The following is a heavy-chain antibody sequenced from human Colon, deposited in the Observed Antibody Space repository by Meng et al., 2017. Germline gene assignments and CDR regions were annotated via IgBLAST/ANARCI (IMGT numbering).Heavy chain of an antibody. CDR3: ARVPGIAVAGSGFGYFDL. CDR2: GSA. D-gene: IGHD6-19*01. J-gene: IGHJ2*01. CDR1: GGSVSIGNYY. V-gene: IGHV4-61*01. Sequence: VEPQGWGPRLVRPSETLSLTCTVSGGSVSIGNYYWSWVRQPPGKGLEWIASGSANFHPSLKSRVIMSVDTSKNQFSLRLTSVTAADTAVYYCARVPGIAVAGSGFGYFDLWGRGTLVTVSS.